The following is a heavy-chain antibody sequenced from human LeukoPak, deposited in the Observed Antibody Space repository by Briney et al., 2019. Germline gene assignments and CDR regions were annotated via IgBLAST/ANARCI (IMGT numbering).Heavy chain of an antibody. J-gene: IGHJ3*02. D-gene: IGHD1-26*01. CDR3: ASMGVGATTGAFDI. V-gene: IGHV3-21*01. Sequence: GGSLRLSCAASGFTFSSYSMNWVRQAPGKGLEWVSSISSSSSYIYYADSVKGRFTISRDNAKNSLYLQMNSLRAEDTAVYYCASMGVGATTGAFDIRGQGTMVTVSS. CDR2: ISSSSSYI. CDR1: GFTFSSYS.